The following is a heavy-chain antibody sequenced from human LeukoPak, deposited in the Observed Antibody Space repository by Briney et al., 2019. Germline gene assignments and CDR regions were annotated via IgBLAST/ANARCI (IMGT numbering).Heavy chain of an antibody. D-gene: IGHD2-15*01. CDR3: ARGGLSGTFDI. V-gene: IGHV3-74*01. Sequence: TGGSLRLSCAASGFTFSTYWMHWVRQAPGKGLVWVSYIHTDGSSTNYADSVKGRFTISRDNAKNTLYLQMNSLRAEDTAVYYCARGGLSGTFDIWGQGTMVTVSS. CDR1: GFTFSTYW. CDR2: IHTDGSST. J-gene: IGHJ3*02.